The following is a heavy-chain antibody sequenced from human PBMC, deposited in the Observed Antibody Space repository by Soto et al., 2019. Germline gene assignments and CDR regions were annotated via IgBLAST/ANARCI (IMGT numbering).Heavy chain of an antibody. CDR3: ARVRSVARGGFDY. CDR1: GGSISSSNW. CDR2: IYHSGST. D-gene: IGHD2-15*01. Sequence: SETLSLTCAVSGGSISSSNWWSWVRQPPGKGLEWIGEIYHSGSTNYNPSLKSRVTISVDKSKNQFSLKLSSVTAADTAVYYCARVRSVARGGFDYWGQGTLVTVSS. V-gene: IGHV4-4*02. J-gene: IGHJ4*02.